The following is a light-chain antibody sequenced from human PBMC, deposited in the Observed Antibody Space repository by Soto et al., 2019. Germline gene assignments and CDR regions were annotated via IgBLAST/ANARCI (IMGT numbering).Light chain of an antibody. CDR2: EVT. J-gene: IGLJ1*01. Sequence: QSALTQPASVSGSPGQSITISCTGSNSDIGNYNIVSWYQQHPDKAPQLIIYEVTKRPSGVSNRFSGSKSGNTASLTISGLQAEDEGDYHCCSYAGSYSYVFGPGTKLTVL. CDR1: NSDIGNYNI. CDR3: CSYAGSYSYV. V-gene: IGLV2-23*02.